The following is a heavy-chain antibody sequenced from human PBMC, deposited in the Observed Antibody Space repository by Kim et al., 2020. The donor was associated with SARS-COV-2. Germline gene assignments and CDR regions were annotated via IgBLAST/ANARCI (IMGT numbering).Heavy chain of an antibody. Sequence: SETLSLTCTVSGGSISSYYWSWIRQPPGKGLEWIGYIYYSGSTNYNPSLKSRVTISVDTSKNQFSLKLSSVTAADTAVYYCAREGKYYYGSGSFPRAFDYWGQGTLVTVSS. V-gene: IGHV4-59*01. CDR1: GGSISSYY. J-gene: IGHJ4*02. CDR3: AREGKYYYGSGSFPRAFDY. CDR2: IYYSGST. D-gene: IGHD3-10*01.